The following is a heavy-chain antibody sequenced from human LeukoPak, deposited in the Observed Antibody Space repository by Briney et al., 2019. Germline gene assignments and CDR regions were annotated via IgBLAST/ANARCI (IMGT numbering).Heavy chain of an antibody. V-gene: IGHV3-23*01. J-gene: IGHJ4*02. Sequence: GGSLRLSCAASGFTFSSYAMSWVRQAPGKGLEWVSAISGSGGSTYYADSVKGRFTISGDNSKNTLYLQMNSLRAEDTAVYYCAKDATAFYDSSGFFDYWGQGTLVAVSS. CDR3: AKDATAFYDSSGFFDY. D-gene: IGHD3-22*01. CDR1: GFTFSSYA. CDR2: ISGSGGST.